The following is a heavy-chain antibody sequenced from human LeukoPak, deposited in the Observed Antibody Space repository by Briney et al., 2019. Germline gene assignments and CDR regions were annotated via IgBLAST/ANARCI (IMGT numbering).Heavy chain of an antibody. CDR1: GYTFTGYY. Sequence: ASVKVSCKASGYTFTGYYMHWVRQAPGQGLEWMGRINPNSGGTNYVQKFQGRVTMTRDTSISTAYMELSRLRSEDTAVYYCARGPPNWGFDYWGQGTLVTVSS. V-gene: IGHV1-2*06. CDR2: INPNSGGT. J-gene: IGHJ4*02. D-gene: IGHD7-27*01. CDR3: ARGPPNWGFDY.